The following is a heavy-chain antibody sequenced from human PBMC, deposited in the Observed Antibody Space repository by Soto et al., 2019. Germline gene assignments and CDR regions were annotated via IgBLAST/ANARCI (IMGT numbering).Heavy chain of an antibody. Sequence: GASVKVSCKASGGTFSSYDISWVRQAPGQGLEWMGGIIPIFGTANYAQKFQGRVTITADKSTSTAYMELSSLRSEDTAVYYCAGEAVAGWGYFDYWGQGTLVTVSS. CDR2: IIPIFGTA. CDR3: AGEAVAGWGYFDY. D-gene: IGHD6-19*01. V-gene: IGHV1-69*06. CDR1: GGTFSSYD. J-gene: IGHJ4*02.